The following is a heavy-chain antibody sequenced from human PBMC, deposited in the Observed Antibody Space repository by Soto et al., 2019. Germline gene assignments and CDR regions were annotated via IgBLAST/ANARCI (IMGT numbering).Heavy chain of an antibody. Sequence: ASVKVSCKASGYIFTTYAIHWVRQAPGQRLEWMGWINVGNGNTKYSQKFQDRVTITRDTSASTAHMELSSLRSEDTAVYYCAYDSSGYLDYWGQRTLVTVSS. D-gene: IGHD3-22*01. V-gene: IGHV1-3*01. CDR1: GYIFTTYA. CDR2: INVGNGNT. J-gene: IGHJ4*02. CDR3: AYDSSGYLDY.